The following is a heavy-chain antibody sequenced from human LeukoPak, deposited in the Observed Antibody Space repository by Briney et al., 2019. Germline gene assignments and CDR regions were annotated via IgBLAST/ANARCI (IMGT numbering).Heavy chain of an antibody. CDR1: GFTFSSFA. D-gene: IGHD1-1*01. Sequence: GGSLRLSCAASGFTFSSFAMTWVRQAPGKGLEWLLLLGNDGDTYYADSVKGRFTISRDNSKNTLYLQMNSLRAEDTAVYYCAKQLSRSGWFDPWGQGTLVTVSS. J-gene: IGHJ5*02. V-gene: IGHV3-23*01. CDR2: LGNDGDT. CDR3: AKQLSRSGWFDP.